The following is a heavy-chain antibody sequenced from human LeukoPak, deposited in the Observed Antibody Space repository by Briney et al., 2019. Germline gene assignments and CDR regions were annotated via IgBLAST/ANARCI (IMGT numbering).Heavy chain of an antibody. D-gene: IGHD3-10*01. V-gene: IGHV3-48*01. J-gene: IGHJ4*02. Sequence: GGSLRPSCAASGFTFSSYSMNWVRQAPGKGLEWVSYISSSSSTIYYADSVKGRFTISRDNAKNSLYLQMNSLRAEDTAVYYCARDLYYYGSGSYDYWGQGTLVTVSS. CDR3: ARDLYYYGSGSYDY. CDR2: ISSSSSTI. CDR1: GFTFSSYS.